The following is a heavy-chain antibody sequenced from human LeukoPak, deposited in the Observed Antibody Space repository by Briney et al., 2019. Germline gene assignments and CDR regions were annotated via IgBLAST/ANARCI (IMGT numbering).Heavy chain of an antibody. CDR2: ISGSGGRT. V-gene: IGHV3-23*01. J-gene: IGHJ6*02. Sequence: PGGSLRLSCAASGFTFSSYAMSWVRQAPGKGLEWVSAISGSGGRTYYADSVKGRFTISRDNSKNTLYLQMNSLRAEDTAVYYCAKALALGYCSSTSCYTYYYGMDVWGQGTTVTVSS. D-gene: IGHD2-2*02. CDR1: GFTFSSYA. CDR3: AKALALGYCSSTSCYTYYYGMDV.